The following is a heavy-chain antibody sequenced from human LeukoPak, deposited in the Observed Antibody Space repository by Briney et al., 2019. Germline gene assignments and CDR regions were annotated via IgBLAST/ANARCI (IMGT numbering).Heavy chain of an antibody. CDR1: GGTFSSYA. D-gene: IGHD6-19*01. CDR3: ARRIAVAGTEWFDP. CDR2: IVPIFGTA. Sequence: SVKVSCKASGGTFSSYAISWVRQAPGQGLVWMGGIVPIFGTANYAQKFQGRVTITADESTSTAYMELSSLRSEDTAVYYCARRIAVAGTEWFDPWGQGTLVTVSS. J-gene: IGHJ5*02. V-gene: IGHV1-69*13.